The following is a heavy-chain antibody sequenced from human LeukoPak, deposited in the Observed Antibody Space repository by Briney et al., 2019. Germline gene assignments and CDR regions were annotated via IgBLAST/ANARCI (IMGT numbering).Heavy chain of an antibody. CDR1: GGSFSGYY. V-gene: IGHV4-34*01. CDR3: ARAPRSAYYYDSSGYYYDVAFDY. D-gene: IGHD3-22*01. CDR2: INNSGST. J-gene: IGHJ4*02. Sequence: SETLSLTCAVYGGSFSGYYWSWIRQPPGKGLEWIWEINNSGSTNYNPSLKSRVTIPVDTSKNQFSLKLSSVTAADAAVYYCARAPRSAYYYDSSGYYYDVAFDYWGQGTLVTVSS.